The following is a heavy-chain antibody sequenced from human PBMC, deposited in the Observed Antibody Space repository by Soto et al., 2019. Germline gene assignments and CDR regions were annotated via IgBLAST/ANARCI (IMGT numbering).Heavy chain of an antibody. CDR1: GGSISSSSYY. Sequence: SENLSISCTVSGGSISSSSYYWGWIRQPPGKGLEWIGSIYYSGSTYYNPSLKSRVTISVDTSKNQFSLKLSSVTAADTAVYYCARVALSSQVTIPARRVFAYDRRDVCGQGTTVT. D-gene: IGHD6-6*01. V-gene: IGHV4-39*01. CDR2: IYYSGST. J-gene: IGHJ6*02. CDR3: ARVALSSQVTIPARRVFAYDRRDV.